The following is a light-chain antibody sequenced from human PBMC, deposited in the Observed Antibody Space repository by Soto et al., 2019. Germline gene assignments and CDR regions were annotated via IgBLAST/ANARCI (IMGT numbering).Light chain of an antibody. CDR3: QQYDTSPRT. CDR1: QSIDSAY. CDR2: ATS. V-gene: IGKV3-20*01. Sequence: EIVLTQSPGTLSLSPGERATFSCRASQSIDSAYLAWYQQKPGQAPRLLIYATSSRATGIPDRFSGSGSGTDFPLTLSRLEPEDFAVYFCQQYDTSPRTFGQGTKVVIK. J-gene: IGKJ1*01.